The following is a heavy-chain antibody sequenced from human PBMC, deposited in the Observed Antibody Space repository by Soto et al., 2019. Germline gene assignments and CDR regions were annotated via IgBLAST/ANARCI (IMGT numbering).Heavy chain of an antibody. Sequence: GSLRLSCAASGFTFSSYWMSWVRQAPGKGLEWVANIKQDGSEKYYVDSVKGRFTISRDNAKNSLYLQMNSLRAEDTAVYYCAREVRLSSGWYDFDYWGQGTLVTVSS. V-gene: IGHV3-7*01. D-gene: IGHD6-19*01. CDR3: AREVRLSSGWYDFDY. J-gene: IGHJ4*02. CDR1: GFTFSSYW. CDR2: IKQDGSEK.